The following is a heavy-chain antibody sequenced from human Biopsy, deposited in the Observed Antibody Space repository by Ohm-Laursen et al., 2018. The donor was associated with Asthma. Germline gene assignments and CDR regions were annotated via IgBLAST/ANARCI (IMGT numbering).Heavy chain of an antibody. Sequence: PVTLSLTCAVSGDSISSTYWWSWVRQPPGKGLEWIGELYPSGITNYNPSLKSRVTISVDKSKNQFSLKLSSVTAADTAVYSCARHMKGVSVFDIWGQGTMVIVSS. CDR2: LYPSGIT. J-gene: IGHJ3*02. CDR1: GDSISSTYW. V-gene: IGHV4-4*01. D-gene: IGHD3-10*01. CDR3: ARHMKGVSVFDI.